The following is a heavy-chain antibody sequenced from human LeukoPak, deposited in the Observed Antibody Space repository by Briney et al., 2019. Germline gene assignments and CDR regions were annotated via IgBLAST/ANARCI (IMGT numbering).Heavy chain of an antibody. V-gene: IGHV1-2*02. CDR2: VNPNSGDT. J-gene: IGHJ4*02. CDR1: GYTFSAFR. D-gene: IGHD3-10*01. Sequence: GASVKVSCKASGYTFSAFRIHWVRLAPGQGPEWMGWVNPNSGDTNYAQRFRGRVTMTRDTSINTAYMELSSLRSDDTAVYYCARSNYYGSQSEFWGQGTLVAVSS. CDR3: ARSNYYGSQSEF.